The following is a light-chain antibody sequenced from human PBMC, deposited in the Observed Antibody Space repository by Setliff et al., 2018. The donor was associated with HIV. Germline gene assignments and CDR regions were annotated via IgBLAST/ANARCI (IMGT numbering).Light chain of an antibody. J-gene: IGLJ2*01. CDR2: QNQ. CDR3: QSFDTSSRKGI. V-gene: IGLV6-57*01. Sequence: NFMLTQPHSVSESPGKTVTISCTRSSGNIAENYVNWYQQRPGSSPTTVIYQNQERPSGVPDRFSGSSGYSSNSASLTISGLKTEDEADYYCQSFDTSSRKGIFGGGTKVTVL. CDR1: SGNIAENY.